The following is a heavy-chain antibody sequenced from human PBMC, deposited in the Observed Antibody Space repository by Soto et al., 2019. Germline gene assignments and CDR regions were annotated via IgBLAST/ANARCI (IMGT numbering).Heavy chain of an antibody. CDR3: ARDLSRWELRPWFEP. J-gene: IGHJ5*02. CDR2: IYTSGST. Sequence: QVQLQESGPGLVKPSETLSLTCTVSGGSISSYYWSWILQPAGKGLEWIGRIYTSGSTNYNPSLKSRVTMSVDTSKNQFSLKLSSVTAADTAVYYCARDLSRWELRPWFEPWGQGTLVTVSS. CDR1: GGSISSYY. D-gene: IGHD1-26*01. V-gene: IGHV4-4*07.